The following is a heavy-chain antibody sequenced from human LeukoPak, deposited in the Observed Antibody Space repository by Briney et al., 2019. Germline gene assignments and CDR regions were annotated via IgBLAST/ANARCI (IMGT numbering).Heavy chain of an antibody. V-gene: IGHV4-59*01. CDR1: GGSISSYY. Sequence: SETLSLTCTVSGGSISSYYWSWIRQPPGKGLEWIGYIYYSGSTNYNPSLKSRVTISVDTSKNQFSLKLSSVTAADTAVYYCARERSSSSNPLMGDYWGQGTLVTVSS. D-gene: IGHD6-6*01. CDR3: ARERSSSSNPLMGDY. CDR2: IYYSGST. J-gene: IGHJ4*02.